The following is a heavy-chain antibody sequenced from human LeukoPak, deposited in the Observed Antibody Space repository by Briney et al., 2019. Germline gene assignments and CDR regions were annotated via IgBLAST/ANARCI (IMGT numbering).Heavy chain of an antibody. V-gene: IGHV3-30-3*01. CDR3: ARACSGGSCYLPDFDY. CDR1: GFTFRSYA. Sequence: GRSLTLSGAASGFTFRSYAMHWVRQAPGKGLEWVAVVSSDGSNKYYADSVKGRFTISRDNSKNTLYLQMNSLRAEDTAVYYCARACSGGSCYLPDFDYWGQGTLVTVSS. CDR2: VSSDGSNK. D-gene: IGHD2-15*01. J-gene: IGHJ4*02.